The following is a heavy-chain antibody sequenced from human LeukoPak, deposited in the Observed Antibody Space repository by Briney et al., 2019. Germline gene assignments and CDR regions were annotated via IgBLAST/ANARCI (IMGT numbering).Heavy chain of an antibody. CDR1: GFTVSNSY. CDR2: IYTDGST. J-gene: IGHJ3*02. CDR3: AKGRLSGYYSAFDI. D-gene: IGHD3-3*01. Sequence: GGSLRLSCAASGFTVSNSYLNWVRQAPGKGLEWVSVIYTDGSTFYADSVKGRFTISRDNSKNTLYLQMSGLRAEDTAVYYCAKGRLSGYYSAFDIWGQGTMVTVSS. V-gene: IGHV3-53*01.